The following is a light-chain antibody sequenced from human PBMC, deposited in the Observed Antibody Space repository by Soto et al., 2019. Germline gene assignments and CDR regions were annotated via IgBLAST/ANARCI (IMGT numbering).Light chain of an antibody. Sequence: DIQMTQSPSTLSASVGDRVTITCRANQSISNWLAWYQQRPGKAPNVLIYDASSLQSGVPSRFSGSGYGREFTLSISNLQPDDLATYYCQQYNSSPPTFGGGTKVEIK. CDR3: QQYNSSPPT. CDR2: DAS. J-gene: IGKJ4*01. CDR1: QSISNW. V-gene: IGKV1-5*01.